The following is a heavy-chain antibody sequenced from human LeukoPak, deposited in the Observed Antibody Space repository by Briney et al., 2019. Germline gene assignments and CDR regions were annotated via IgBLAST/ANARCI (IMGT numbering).Heavy chain of an antibody. V-gene: IGHV1-2*02. CDR3: ARDHISGKDDRNFGY. CDR2: INPKTGVT. CDR1: GYRFTDYY. D-gene: IGHD3-10*01. Sequence: ASVKVSCTASGYRFTDYYMFWIRQAPGQGLEWVGWINPKTGVTRYAQKFQGRVTVTTDTSISTLYMELNSLTSDDTALYYCARDHISGKDDRNFGYWGQGTLVTVSS. J-gene: IGHJ4*02.